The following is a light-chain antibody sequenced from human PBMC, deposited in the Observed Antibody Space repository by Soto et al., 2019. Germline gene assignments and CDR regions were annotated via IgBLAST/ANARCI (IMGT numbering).Light chain of an antibody. CDR3: SSYTSSSTLRV. CDR1: SSDVGGYTY. Sequence: QSALTQPASVSGSPGQSITISCTGTSSDVGGYTYVSWYQQHPGKAPKLMIYDVSNRPSGVSNRFSGSKSGNTASLTISGLQAEDEADYYCSSYTSSSTLRVFGRGTKVTVL. V-gene: IGLV2-14*01. J-gene: IGLJ2*01. CDR2: DVS.